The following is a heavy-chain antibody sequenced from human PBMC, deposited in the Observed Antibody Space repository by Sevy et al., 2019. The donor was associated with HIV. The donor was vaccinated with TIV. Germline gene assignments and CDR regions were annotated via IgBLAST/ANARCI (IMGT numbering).Heavy chain of an antibody. CDR2: ISGSGGST. J-gene: IGHJ3*02. CDR3: AKDGKGSSWELVDDAFDI. D-gene: IGHD6-13*01. Sequence: GGSLRLSCAASGFTFSSHAMSWVRQAPGKGLEWVSAISGSGGSTYYADSVKGRFTISRDNSKNTLYLQMNSLRAEDTAVYYCAKDGKGSSWELVDDAFDIWGQGTMVTVSS. V-gene: IGHV3-23*01. CDR1: GFTFSSHA.